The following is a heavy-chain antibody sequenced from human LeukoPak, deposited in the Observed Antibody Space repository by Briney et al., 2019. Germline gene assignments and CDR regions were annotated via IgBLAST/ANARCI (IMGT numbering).Heavy chain of an antibody. CDR2: ISGSGGST. Sequence: GGSLRLSCAASGXIFRSYAMSWVRQAPGKGLEWVSGISGSGGSTYYADSVKGRFTISRDNSKNTLYLQMNSLRAEDTAVYYCAKERVQLWFDYWGQGTLVTVSS. V-gene: IGHV3-23*01. CDR1: GXIFRSYA. J-gene: IGHJ4*02. D-gene: IGHD1-1*01. CDR3: AKERVQLWFDY.